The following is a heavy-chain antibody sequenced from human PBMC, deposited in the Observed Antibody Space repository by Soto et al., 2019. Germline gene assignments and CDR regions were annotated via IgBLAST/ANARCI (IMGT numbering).Heavy chain of an antibody. Sequence: TVSLTCTVSGGSVISGNYYWSWIRQPPGKGLEWIGYIYYSGSTIYNPSLKSRVAMSIDTSKNQFSLKLSSVTAADTAVYYCARDMICGGVGNFDFWGQGTLVTVSS. CDR3: ARDMICGGVGNFDF. CDR1: GGSVISGNYY. CDR2: IYYSGST. J-gene: IGHJ4*02. D-gene: IGHD3-3*01. V-gene: IGHV4-61*01.